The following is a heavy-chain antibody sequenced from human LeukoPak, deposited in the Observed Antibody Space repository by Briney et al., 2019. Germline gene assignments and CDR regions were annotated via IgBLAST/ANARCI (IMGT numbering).Heavy chain of an antibody. CDR3: ARDTGDPYWYFDL. CDR1: GFTFSSYS. CDR2: ISSSSSYI. D-gene: IGHD3-16*01. Sequence: GGSLRLSCAASGFTFSSYSMNWVRQAPGKGLEWVSSISSSSSYISYADSVKGRFTISRDNAKNSLYLQMNSLRAEDTAVYYCARDTGDPYWYFDLWGRGTLVTVSS. V-gene: IGHV3-21*01. J-gene: IGHJ2*01.